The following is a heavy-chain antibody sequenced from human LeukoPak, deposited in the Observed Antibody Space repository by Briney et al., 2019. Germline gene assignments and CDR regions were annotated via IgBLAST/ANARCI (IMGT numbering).Heavy chain of an antibody. CDR2: IYYSGST. D-gene: IGHD3-10*01. CDR1: GGSISSYY. J-gene: IGHJ3*02. CDR3: ARSPGYGSGSYYMSRRDAFDI. Sequence: KPSETLSLTCTVSGGSISSYYWSWIRQPPGKGLEWIGYIYYSGSTNYNPSLKSRVTISVDTSKNQFSLKLSSVTAADTALYYCARSPGYGSGSYYMSRRDAFDIWGQGTMVTVSS. V-gene: IGHV4-59*01.